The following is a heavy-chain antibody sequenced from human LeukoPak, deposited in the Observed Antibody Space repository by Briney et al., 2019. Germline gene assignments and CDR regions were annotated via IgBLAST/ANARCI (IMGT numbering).Heavy chain of an antibody. CDR2: INPNSGGT. CDR1: GYTFTGYY. V-gene: IGHV1-2*02. Sequence: ASVKVSCKPSGYTFTGYYLHWVRQAPGQGLEWMGWINPNSGGTNYAQKFQGRVTMTGDTSISTGYMELSRLRSDDTAVYYCATLVIAVAGGFGDYWGQGTLVTVSS. D-gene: IGHD6-19*01. J-gene: IGHJ4*02. CDR3: ATLVIAVAGGFGDY.